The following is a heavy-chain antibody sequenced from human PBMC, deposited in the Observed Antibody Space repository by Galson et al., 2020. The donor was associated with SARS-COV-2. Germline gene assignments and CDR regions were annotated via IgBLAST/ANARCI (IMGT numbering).Heavy chain of an antibody. CDR1: GFTFNTYA. J-gene: IGHJ5*01. V-gene: IGHV3-23*01. Sequence: GGSLRLSCAASGFTFNTYAMSWVRQAPGKGLEWVSAISGSGDRPFYADSVKGRFTISRDNSKNTLYLQMNSLRVDDTAVYYCAIPSLGYTDRVVASWGQGTLVTVSS. D-gene: IGHD5-18*01. CDR2: ISGSGDRP. CDR3: AIPSLGYTDRVVAS.